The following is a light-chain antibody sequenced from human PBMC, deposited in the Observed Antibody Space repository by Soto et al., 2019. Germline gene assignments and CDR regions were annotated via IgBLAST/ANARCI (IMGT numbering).Light chain of an antibody. V-gene: IGKV1-33*01. CDR1: EDVSDY. Sequence: DIKMTQSPSSLSASVGDRVTLTCQASEDVSDYVNWYQQKPGRAPKLLIYDASKLETGVSSRFSGSGSGKHFTFTIRDLQPEDFATYYCQLYRKVVLTFGGGTRVDI. CDR2: DAS. CDR3: QLYRKVVLT. J-gene: IGKJ4*01.